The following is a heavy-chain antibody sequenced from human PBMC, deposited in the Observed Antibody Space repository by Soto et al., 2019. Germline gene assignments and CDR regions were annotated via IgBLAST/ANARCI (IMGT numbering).Heavy chain of an antibody. V-gene: IGHV3-48*03. CDR1: GFTLSSYE. CDR3: ARENSDAFDI. J-gene: IGHJ3*02. D-gene: IGHD2-21*01. Sequence: PVGSLRLSCAASGFTLSSYEMNWVRQAPGKGLEWVSYITSSARTTYYADSVKGRVTIYRDNAKNSLYLQMDSLRAEDTAIYYCARENSDAFDIWGQGTMVTVSS. CDR2: ITSSARTT.